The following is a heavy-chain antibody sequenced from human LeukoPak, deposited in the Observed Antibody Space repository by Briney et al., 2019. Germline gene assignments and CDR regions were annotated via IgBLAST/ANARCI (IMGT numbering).Heavy chain of an antibody. CDR1: GFTFSSYA. D-gene: IGHD3-22*01. J-gene: IGHJ6*03. CDR2: ISYDGSNK. Sequence: GGSLRLSCAASGFTFSSYAMHWVRQAPGKGLEWVAVISYDGSNKYYADSVKGRFTISRVNSKNTLYLQMNSLRAEDTAVYYCAREYYYDSSGYPQYYYYYYMDVWGKGTTVTVSS. CDR3: AREYYYDSSGYPQYYYYYYMDV. V-gene: IGHV3-30*04.